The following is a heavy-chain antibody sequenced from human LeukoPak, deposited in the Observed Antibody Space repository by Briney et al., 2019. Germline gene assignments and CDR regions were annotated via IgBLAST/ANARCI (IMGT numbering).Heavy chain of an antibody. D-gene: IGHD3-22*01. J-gene: IGHJ4*02. Sequence: GGSLRLSCAASGFTFEDYGMSWVRQAPGKGLEGGSVINWNGGSTGYADSVKGRFTISRDNAKNSLYLQMNSLRAEDTALYYCAREYYYDSSGYAIDYWGQGTLVTVSS. CDR3: AREYYYDSSGYAIDY. CDR1: GFTFEDYG. CDR2: INWNGGST. V-gene: IGHV3-20*04.